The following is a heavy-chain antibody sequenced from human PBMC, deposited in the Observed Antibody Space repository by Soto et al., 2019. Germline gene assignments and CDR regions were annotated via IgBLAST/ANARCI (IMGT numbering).Heavy chain of an antibody. Sequence: GASVKVSCKASGYTFTSYGISWVRQAPGQGLEWMGWISAYNGNTNYAQKLQGRVTMTTDTSTSTAYMELRSLRSDDTAVYYCARDPCSSTSCYSSRYYYYGMDVWGQGTTVTVSS. CDR1: GYTFTSYG. CDR3: ARDPCSSTSCYSSRYYYYGMDV. V-gene: IGHV1-18*04. J-gene: IGHJ6*02. D-gene: IGHD2-2*01. CDR2: ISAYNGNT.